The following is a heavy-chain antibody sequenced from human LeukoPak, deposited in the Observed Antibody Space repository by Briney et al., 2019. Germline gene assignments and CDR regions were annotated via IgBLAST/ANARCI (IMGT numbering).Heavy chain of an antibody. CDR3: ARKGLGDC. V-gene: IGHV3-7*01. D-gene: IGHD3-22*01. CDR1: GFTFGDYA. J-gene: IGHJ4*02. Sequence: PGGSLRLSCTASGFTFGDYAMSWVRQAPGKGLEWVANIKQDGSVQYYVDSVKGRFTISRDNAKNPLYLQMNSLRAEDTAVYYCARKGLGDCWGQGTLVTVSS. CDR2: IKQDGSVQ.